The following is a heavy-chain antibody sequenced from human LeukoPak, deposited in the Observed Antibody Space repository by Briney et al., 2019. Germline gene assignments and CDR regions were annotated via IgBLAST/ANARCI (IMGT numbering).Heavy chain of an antibody. Sequence: GGSLRLSCAASGFTFSSYAMHWVRQAPGKGLEWVAVISYDGSNKYYADSVKGRFTISRDNSKNTLYLQMNSLRSDDTAVYYCARGPPTSFIVVVPAAKTPNWFDPWGQGTLVTVSS. CDR2: ISYDGSNK. CDR1: GFTFSSYA. D-gene: IGHD2-2*01. V-gene: IGHV3-30-3*01. J-gene: IGHJ5*02. CDR3: ARGPPTSFIVVVPAAKTPNWFDP.